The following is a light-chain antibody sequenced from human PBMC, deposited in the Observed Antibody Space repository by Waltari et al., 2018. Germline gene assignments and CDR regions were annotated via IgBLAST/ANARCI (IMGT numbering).Light chain of an antibody. V-gene: IGKV3-15*01. CDR2: RAS. CDR3: QQYNNWPPGT. Sequence: PGERATLSCRTSQSIGSSLAWYQQRPGQAPRLLIYRASTTATGIPDRFSGSGSETEFTLTISSLQSEDIAVYYCQQYNNWPPGTFGQGTKVEI. CDR1: QSIGSS. J-gene: IGKJ1*01.